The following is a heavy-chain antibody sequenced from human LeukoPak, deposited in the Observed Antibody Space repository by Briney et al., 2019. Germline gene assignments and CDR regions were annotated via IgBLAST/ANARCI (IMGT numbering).Heavy chain of an antibody. CDR3: ARSDYDSSGYYHAFDI. Sequence: GGSLRLSCAASGFTFNSYTMNWVRQAPGKGLEWVSSISSSSSYIYYADSVKGRFTISRDNAKNSLYLQMNSLRAEDTAVYYCARSDYDSSGYYHAFDIWGQGTMVTVSS. CDR1: GFTFNSYT. D-gene: IGHD3-22*01. CDR2: ISSSSSYI. J-gene: IGHJ3*02. V-gene: IGHV3-21*01.